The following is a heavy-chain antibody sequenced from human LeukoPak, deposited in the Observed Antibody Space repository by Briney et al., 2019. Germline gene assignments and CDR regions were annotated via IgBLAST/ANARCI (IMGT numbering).Heavy chain of an antibody. CDR1: GGTFSSYA. J-gene: IGHJ3*02. CDR3: SRHTTGYNSPRDSFNI. V-gene: IGHV1-69*05. CDR2: IIPIFGTA. Sequence: SVKVSCKASGGTFSSYAISWVRQAPGQGLEWMGGIIPIFGTANYAQKFQGRVTMTRDVSTSTVYMELSSLRSEDTAVYYCSRHTTGYNSPRDSFNIWGQGTMVTVSS. D-gene: IGHD1-1*01.